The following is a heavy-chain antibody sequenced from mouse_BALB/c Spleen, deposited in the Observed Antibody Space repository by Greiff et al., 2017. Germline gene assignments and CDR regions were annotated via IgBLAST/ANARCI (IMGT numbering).Heavy chain of an antibody. Sequence: VKLQESGPQLVRPGASVKISCKASGYSFTSYWMHWVKQRPGQGLEWIGMIDPSDSETRLNQKFKDKATLTVDKSSSTAYMQLSSPTSEDSAVYYCAREDDGYPWGQGTTLTVSS. J-gene: IGHJ2*01. V-gene: IGHV1S126*01. CDR2: IDPSDSET. CDR3: AREDDGYP. CDR1: GYSFTSYW. D-gene: IGHD2-3*01.